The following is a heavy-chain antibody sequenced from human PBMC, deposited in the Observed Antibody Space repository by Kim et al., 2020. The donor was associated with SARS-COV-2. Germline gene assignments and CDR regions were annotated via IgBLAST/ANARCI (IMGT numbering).Heavy chain of an antibody. CDR2: IYYSGST. J-gene: IGHJ4*02. Sequence: SETLSLTCTVSGGSISSGGYYWSWIRQHPGKGLEWFGYIYYSGSTYYNPSLKSRVTISVDTSKNQFSLKLGSVTAADTAVYYCARGRITIFGVVTAFDYWGQGTLVTVSS. CDR3: ARGRITIFGVVTAFDY. CDR1: GGSISSGGYY. D-gene: IGHD3-3*01. V-gene: IGHV4-31*03.